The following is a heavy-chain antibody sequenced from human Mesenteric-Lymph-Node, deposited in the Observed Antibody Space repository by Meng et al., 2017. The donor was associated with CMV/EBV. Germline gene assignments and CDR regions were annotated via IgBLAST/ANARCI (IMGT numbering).Heavy chain of an antibody. V-gene: IGHV3-7*01. CDR1: GFTFSSYW. Sequence: RSCEASGFTFSSYWMIWVRQAPGKGLEWVANIRQDGSTIYYVDSVKGRFTISRDTAKNSLYLQMNSLRAEDTAVYYCARVVAIHFDYWGQGTLVTVSS. J-gene: IGHJ4*02. CDR2: IRQDGSTI. CDR3: ARVVAIHFDY.